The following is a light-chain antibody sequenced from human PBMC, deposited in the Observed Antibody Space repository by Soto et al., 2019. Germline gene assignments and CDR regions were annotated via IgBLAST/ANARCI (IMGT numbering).Light chain of an antibody. J-gene: IGKJ5*01. Sequence: EIWLTQSPAPLSSSPGERATLSCGASQTVGVRLAWYQHKNGQAPRLIIYEASNRAAGIPARLSGSGYGTDLTITITSIETEDFELYYCQQRSNWPITFGHGTRLE. CDR2: EAS. CDR1: QTVGVR. CDR3: QQRSNWPIT. V-gene: IGKV3-11*01.